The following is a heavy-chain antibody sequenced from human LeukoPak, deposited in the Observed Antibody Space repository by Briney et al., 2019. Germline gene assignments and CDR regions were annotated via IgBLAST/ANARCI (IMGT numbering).Heavy chain of an antibody. J-gene: IGHJ4*02. CDR1: GFTFSDYY. CDR2: ISSGDSNI. CDR3: ARDRSAVDAPYFDY. V-gene: IGHV3-11*01. Sequence: GGSLRLSCAASGFTFSDYYMTWIRQAPGKGLEWVSYISSGDSNIYYPDSVKGRFTISRDNAKNSLYLEMKSLRVEDTAVYYCARDRSAVDAPYFDYWGQGTLVTVSS. D-gene: IGHD3-9*01.